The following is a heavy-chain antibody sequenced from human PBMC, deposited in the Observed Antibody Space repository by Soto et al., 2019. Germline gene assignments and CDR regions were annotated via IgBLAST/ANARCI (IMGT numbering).Heavy chain of an antibody. D-gene: IGHD3-10*01. J-gene: IGHJ3*02. V-gene: IGHV4-34*01. CDR3: ARTYGSGSRGTLDI. Sequence: QVQLQQWGAGLLKSSETLSLTCAVYGGSFSGYYWSWIRQPPGKGLEWIGEINYSGSTNYNPSLKSRVTIXVXTXENQLSRKLSSVTAADTAVYYCARTYGSGSRGTLDIWGQGTMVTVSS. CDR2: INYSGST. CDR1: GGSFSGYY.